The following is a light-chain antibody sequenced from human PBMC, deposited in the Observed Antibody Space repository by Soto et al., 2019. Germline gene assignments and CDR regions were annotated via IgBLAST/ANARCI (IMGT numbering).Light chain of an antibody. CDR3: QQYARPPFA. Sequence: IVVPHCPASRSGAAWEVAALSCRASQSVSSNLAWYQQKPGQAPRLLIYGASTRATGIPDRVSGSGSGTDFTLTISRLEPEDFAVYYCQQYARPPFAIGQGTKVDIK. V-gene: IGKV3-20*01. CDR2: GAS. CDR1: QSVSSN. J-gene: IGKJ2*01.